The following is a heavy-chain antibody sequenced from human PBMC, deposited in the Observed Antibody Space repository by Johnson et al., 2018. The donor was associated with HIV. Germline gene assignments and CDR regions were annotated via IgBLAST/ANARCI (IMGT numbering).Heavy chain of an antibody. V-gene: IGHV3-7*01. Sequence: VQLVESGGGLVQPGGSLRLSCAASGFTFSSYWMTWVRQAPGKGLEWVANINQDGSEKYSVDSVKGRFTISRDNSKNTLYLQLISLRAEDTALYYCAREEVVVAATQDDAFDIWGQGTMVTVSS. CDR1: GFTFSSYW. CDR2: INQDGSEK. CDR3: AREEVVVAATQDDAFDI. D-gene: IGHD2-15*01. J-gene: IGHJ3*02.